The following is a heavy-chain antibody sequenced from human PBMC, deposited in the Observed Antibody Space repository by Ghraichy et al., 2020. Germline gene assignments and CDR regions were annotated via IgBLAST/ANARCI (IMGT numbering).Heavy chain of an antibody. CDR1: GFTFGNFP. V-gene: IGHV3-23*01. J-gene: IGHJ5*02. CDR3: AKDLDSSGFYTANWFQP. D-gene: IGHD3-22*01. Sequence: GGSLRLSCAASGFTFGNFPLNWVRQTPGAGLQWVSTISGDGKNTPYADSVKGRFTISRDDSKNTLFLQMNSLRGEDTALYYCAKDLDSSGFYTANWFQPWGQGTLVTVSS. CDR2: ISGDGKNT.